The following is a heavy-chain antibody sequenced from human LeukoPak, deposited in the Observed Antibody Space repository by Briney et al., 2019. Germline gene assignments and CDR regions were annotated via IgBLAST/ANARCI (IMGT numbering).Heavy chain of an antibody. CDR3: TRRLIGVDTAMVTDY. D-gene: IGHD5-18*01. Sequence: GGSLRLSCAASGFTFSGSALHWVRQASGKGLEWIGRIRSKTNNYATTYAASVTGRFTISRDDAENTAYLQMNSLKTEDTAVYYCTRRLIGVDTAMVTDYWGQGTLVTVSS. J-gene: IGHJ4*02. CDR2: IRSKTNNYAT. V-gene: IGHV3-73*01. CDR1: GFTFSGSA.